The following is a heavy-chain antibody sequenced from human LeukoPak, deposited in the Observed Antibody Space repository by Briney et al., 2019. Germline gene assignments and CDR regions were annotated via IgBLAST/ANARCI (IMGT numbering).Heavy chain of an antibody. CDR3: AKDRDDYYDSSGYPDPNFDY. D-gene: IGHD3-22*01. CDR2: ISYDGSNK. CDR1: GFTFSSYG. Sequence: GGSLRLSCAASGFTFSSYGMHWVRQAPGKGLEWVAVISYDGSNKYYADSVKGRFTISRDNSKNTLYLQMNSLRAEDTAVYYCAKDRDDYYDSSGYPDPNFDYWGQGTLVTVSS. J-gene: IGHJ4*02. V-gene: IGHV3-30*18.